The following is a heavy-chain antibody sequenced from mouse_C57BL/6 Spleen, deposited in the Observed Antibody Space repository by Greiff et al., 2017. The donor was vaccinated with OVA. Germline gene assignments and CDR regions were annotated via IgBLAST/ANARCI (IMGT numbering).Heavy chain of an antibody. CDR3: ARTWDSWFAY. CDR1: GYTFTSYG. V-gene: IGHV1-81*01. Sequence: QVQLLQSGAELARPGASVKLSCKASGYTFTSYGISWVKQSTGQGLEWIGVIYPRSGNTSSHEQFKGKATLTADKSSSTAYMEHRSLTSEDAAVYFCARTWDSWFAYWGQGTLVTVSA. D-gene: IGHD3-3*01. J-gene: IGHJ3*01. CDR2: IYPRSGNT.